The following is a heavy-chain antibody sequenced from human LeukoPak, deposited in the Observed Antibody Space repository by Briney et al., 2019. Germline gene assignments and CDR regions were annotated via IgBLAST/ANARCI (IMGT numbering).Heavy chain of an antibody. CDR1: GGSFSGYY. CDR3: ARGWLPHDAFDI. CDR2: INHSGST. V-gene: IGHV4-34*01. D-gene: IGHD3-22*01. J-gene: IGHJ3*02. Sequence: SETLSLTCAVYGGSFSGYYWSWIRQPPGKGLEWIGEINHSGSTNYNPSLKSRVTISVDTSKNQFSLKLNSVAAADTAVYFCARGWLPHDAFDIWGRGTLVTVSS.